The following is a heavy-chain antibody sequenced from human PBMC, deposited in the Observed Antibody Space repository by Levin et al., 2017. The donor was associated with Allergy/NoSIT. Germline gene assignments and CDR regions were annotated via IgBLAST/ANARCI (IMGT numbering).Heavy chain of an antibody. Sequence: SGGSLRLSCAASGFTFSSYGMHWVRQAPGKGLEWVAVIWYDGSNKYYADSVKGRFTISRDNSKNTLYLQMNSLRAEDTAVYYCARDSGSGSRNYYYYGMDVWGQGTTVTVSS. CDR2: IWYDGSNK. V-gene: IGHV3-33*01. CDR3: ARDSGSGSRNYYYYGMDV. D-gene: IGHD2-15*01. CDR1: GFTFSSYG. J-gene: IGHJ6*02.